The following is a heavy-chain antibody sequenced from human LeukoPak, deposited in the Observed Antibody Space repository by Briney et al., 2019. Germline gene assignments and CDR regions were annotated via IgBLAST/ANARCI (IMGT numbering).Heavy chain of an antibody. CDR3: AKDWTTVVTPKGYYFDS. CDR2: ISTTGGST. CDR1: GFSFNNYA. J-gene: IGHJ4*02. D-gene: IGHD4-23*01. Sequence: AGGSLRLSCAASGFSFNNYAMSWVRQAPGKGLEWVSAISTTGGSTYYADSVKGRFTISRDNSKNTLSLQMDSLRGEDTAVYYCAKDWTTVVTPKGYYFDSWGQGTLVTVSS. V-gene: IGHV3-23*01.